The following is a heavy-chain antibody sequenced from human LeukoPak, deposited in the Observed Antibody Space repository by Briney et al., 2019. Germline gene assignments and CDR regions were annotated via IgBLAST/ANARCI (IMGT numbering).Heavy chain of an antibody. Sequence: SETLSLTCTVSGGSISSSSYYWGWIRQPPGKGLEWIGSIYYSGSTYYNPSLKSRVTISVDTSKNQFSLKLSSVTAADTAVYYCARHATERRALVGAIDYWGQGTLVTVSS. V-gene: IGHV4-39*01. CDR1: GGSISSSSYY. D-gene: IGHD1-26*01. CDR3: ARHATERRALVGAIDY. J-gene: IGHJ4*02. CDR2: IYYSGST.